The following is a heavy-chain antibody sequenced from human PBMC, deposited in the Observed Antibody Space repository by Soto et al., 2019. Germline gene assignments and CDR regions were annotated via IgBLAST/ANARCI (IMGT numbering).Heavy chain of an antibody. D-gene: IGHD4-17*01. Sequence: EVQLEESGGGLVKPGGSLRLSCAASGFTFSSYSMNWVRLAPGKGLEWVSSISSRGGWIYYADSMRGRFTVSRDNAKNSLYLQMSSLRAEDTAVYYCAKGSGEFLRSDGFEVCGQGTMVTVSS. J-gene: IGHJ3*01. CDR1: GFTFSSYS. CDR2: ISSRGGWI. CDR3: AKGSGEFLRSDGFEV. V-gene: IGHV3-21*01.